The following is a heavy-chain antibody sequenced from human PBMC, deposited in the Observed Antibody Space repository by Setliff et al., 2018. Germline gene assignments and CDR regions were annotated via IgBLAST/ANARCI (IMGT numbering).Heavy chain of an antibody. Sequence: SETLSLTCSASGGSMRSGNYYWSWIRQPAEKGLEWIGRIYSSGSTNYNPSLKCRVTISVDMSKNQFSLKLSSVTAADTAVYYCAREDAYCSRTSCYSYGMDVWGQGTTVTVSS. CDR2: IYSSGST. V-gene: IGHV4-61*02. J-gene: IGHJ6*02. D-gene: IGHD2-2*01. CDR1: GGSMRSGNYY. CDR3: AREDAYCSRTSCYSYGMDV.